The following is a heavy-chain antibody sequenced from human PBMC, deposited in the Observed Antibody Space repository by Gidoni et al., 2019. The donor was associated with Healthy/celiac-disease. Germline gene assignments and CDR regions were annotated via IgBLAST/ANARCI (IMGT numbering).Heavy chain of an antibody. D-gene: IGHD2-15*01. Sequence: EVQLVESGGGLIQPGGSMRLSCAASGSTVSSTYMSWVRQAPGKGLEWVSVIYSGGSTYYADSVKGRFTISRDNSKNTLYLQMNSLRAEDTAVYYCAAQGGGFCSGGSCQPRSFDYWGQGTLVTVSS. J-gene: IGHJ4*02. CDR2: IYSGGST. CDR3: AAQGGGFCSGGSCQPRSFDY. CDR1: GSTVSSTY. V-gene: IGHV3-53*01.